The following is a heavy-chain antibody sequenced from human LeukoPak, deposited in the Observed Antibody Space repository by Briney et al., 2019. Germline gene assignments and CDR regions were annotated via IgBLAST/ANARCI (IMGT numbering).Heavy chain of an antibody. V-gene: IGHV4-59*08. CDR3: ARVKVGILWFGEYYFDY. D-gene: IGHD3-10*01. J-gene: IGHJ4*02. Sequence: PSETLSLTCTVSGGSITGSYWSWIRQPPGKGLEWIGFIYYSGTANYSPSLVSRLTMSVDTAKNQFSLKLSSVTAADTAVYYCARVKVGILWFGEYYFDYWGQGTLVTVSS. CDR1: GGSITGSY. CDR2: IYYSGTA.